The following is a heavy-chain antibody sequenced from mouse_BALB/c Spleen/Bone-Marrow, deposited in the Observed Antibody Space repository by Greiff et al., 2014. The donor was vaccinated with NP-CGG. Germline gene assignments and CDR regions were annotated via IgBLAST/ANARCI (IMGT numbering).Heavy chain of an antibody. CDR3: ARRFITTTHWYFDV. J-gene: IGHJ1*01. V-gene: IGHV1S56*01. CDR1: GFTFTSYF. D-gene: IGHD1-2*01. CDR2: IYPGNVNT. Sequence: QVQLQQSGPELVKPGASVRISCKASGFTFTSYFIHWMKERPGQGLEWIGWIYPGNVNTNYNEKFKGKATLTADKSSTTAYMQFSSLTSEDSAVYFCARRFITTTHWYFDVWGAGTTVTVSS.